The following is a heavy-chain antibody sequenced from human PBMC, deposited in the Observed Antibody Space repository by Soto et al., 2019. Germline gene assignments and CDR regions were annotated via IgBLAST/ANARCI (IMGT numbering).Heavy chain of an antibody. J-gene: IGHJ6*03. CDR1: GGSFSGYY. D-gene: IGHD3-16*01. CDR3: AREGEYIWGSRYYDYMDV. Sequence: QVQLQQWGAGLLKPSETLSLTCAVYGGSFSGYYWSWIRQPPGKGLEWIGEINHSGSTNYNPSLKSRVTISVDTSKNQFSLKLSSVTAADTAVYYCAREGEYIWGSRYYDYMDVWGKGTTVTVSS. V-gene: IGHV4-34*01. CDR2: INHSGST.